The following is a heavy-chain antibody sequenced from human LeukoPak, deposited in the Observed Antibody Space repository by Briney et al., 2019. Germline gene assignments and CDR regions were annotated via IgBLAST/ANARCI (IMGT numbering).Heavy chain of an antibody. D-gene: IGHD6-13*01. CDR3: ASPRYSSSWYDAFDI. CDR2: ISSSSSYI. J-gene: IGHJ3*02. CDR1: GFTFSSYS. V-gene: IGHV3-21*01. Sequence: PGGSLRLSCAASGFTFSSYSMNWGRQAPGKGLEWVSSISSSSSYIYYADSVKGRFTISRDNAKNSLYLQMNSLRAEDTAVYYCASPRYSSSWYDAFDIWGQGTMVTVSS.